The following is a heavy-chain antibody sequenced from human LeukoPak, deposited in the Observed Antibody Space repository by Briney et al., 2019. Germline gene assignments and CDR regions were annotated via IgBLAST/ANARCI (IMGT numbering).Heavy chain of an antibody. V-gene: IGHV1-3*01. J-gene: IGHJ5*02. CDR1: GYTFTSYA. D-gene: IGHD6-13*01. CDR2: INAGNGNT. CDR3: ARDLYPSYQQQLGLVCWFDP. Sequence: GASVKHSCKASGYTFTSYAMHWVRQAPGQRLEWMGWINAGNGNTKYSQKFQGRVTITRDTSASTAYMGLSSLRSEDTAVYYCARDLYPSYQQQLGLVCWFDPWGQGTLVTVSS.